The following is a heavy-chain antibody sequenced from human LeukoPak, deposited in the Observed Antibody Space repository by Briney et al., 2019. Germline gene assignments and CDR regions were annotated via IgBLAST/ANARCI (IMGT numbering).Heavy chain of an antibody. V-gene: IGHV4-59*08. CDR1: GGSISSYY. J-gene: IGHJ4*02. D-gene: IGHD3-10*01. CDR3: ARRNLLGTFDY. CDR2: IYNSGST. Sequence: PSETLSLTCTVSGGSISSYYWSWMRHPPGKGLEWIGYIYNSGSTNYHPSLKSRVTISQDTSKNQFSLELSSVTAADTAVYYCARRNLLGTFDYWGQGTLVTVSS.